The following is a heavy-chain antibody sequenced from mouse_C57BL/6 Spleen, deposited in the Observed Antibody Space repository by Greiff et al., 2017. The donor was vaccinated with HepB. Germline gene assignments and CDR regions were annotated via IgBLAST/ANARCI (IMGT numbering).Heavy chain of an antibody. CDR3: AREGGLRPMDY. CDR2: IHPNSGST. V-gene: IGHV1-64*01. D-gene: IGHD2-4*01. CDR1: GYTFTSYW. Sequence: VQLQQPGADLVKPGASLKLSCKASGYTFTSYWINWVKQRPGQGLEWIGMIHPNSGSTNYNEKFKSKATLTVDKSSSTAYMQLSSLTSEDSAVYYCAREGGLRPMDYWGQGTSVTVSS. J-gene: IGHJ4*01.